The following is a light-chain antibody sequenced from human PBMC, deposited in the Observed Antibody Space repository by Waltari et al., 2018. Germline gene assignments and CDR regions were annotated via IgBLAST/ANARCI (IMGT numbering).Light chain of an antibody. V-gene: IGLV2-14*01. J-gene: IGLJ2*01. CDR2: DGS. CDR3: SSYTSSSTSVV. Sequence: QSALTQPASVSGSPGPSITISCPGPSSDVGGYNYVSWYHQHPGKAPKLMIYDGSKRPSGVSNRFSGSKSGNTASLTISGLQAEDEADYYCSSYTSSSTSVVFGGGTKLTVL. CDR1: SSDVGGYNY.